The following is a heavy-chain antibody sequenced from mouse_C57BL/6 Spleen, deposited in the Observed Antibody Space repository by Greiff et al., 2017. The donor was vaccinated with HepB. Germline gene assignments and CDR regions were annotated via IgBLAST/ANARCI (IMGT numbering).Heavy chain of an antibody. Sequence: EVQLQQSGAELVKPGASVKLSCTASGFNIKDYYMHWVKQRTEQGLEWIGRIDPEDGETKYAPKCQGKATITADTSSNTAYLQLSSLTSEDTAVYYCARSGDGYYGSGFAYWGQGTLVTVSA. J-gene: IGHJ3*01. CDR3: ARSGDGYYGSGFAY. D-gene: IGHD2-3*01. V-gene: IGHV14-2*01. CDR2: IDPEDGET. CDR1: GFNIKDYY.